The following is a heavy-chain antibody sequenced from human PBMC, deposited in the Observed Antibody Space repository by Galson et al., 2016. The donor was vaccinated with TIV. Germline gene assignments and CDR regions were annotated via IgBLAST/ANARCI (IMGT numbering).Heavy chain of an antibody. D-gene: IGHD3-3*01. V-gene: IGHV3-7*03. Sequence: SLRLSCAASGFTFSSYWMSWVRQAPGKGLKWVANIKQNGSEKYYVDSVKGRFTISRDNAKNSLYLQMNILRAEDTAVYYCARPQSRPSYYDFWSGQGLGAFDIWGQGTMVTVSS. CDR3: ARPQSRPSYYDFWSGQGLGAFDI. J-gene: IGHJ3*02. CDR2: IKQNGSEK. CDR1: GFTFSSYW.